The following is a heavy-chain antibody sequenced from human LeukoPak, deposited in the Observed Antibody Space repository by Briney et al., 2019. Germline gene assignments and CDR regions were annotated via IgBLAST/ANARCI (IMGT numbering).Heavy chain of an antibody. CDR2: INHSGST. V-gene: IGHV4-34*01. Sequence: PSETLSLTCAVYGGSFSGYYWSWIRQPPGKGLEWIGEINHSGSTNYNPSLKSRVTISVDTSKNQFSLKLSSVTAADTAVYYCARDSGTTGEVKFDPWGQGTLVTVSS. CDR1: GGSFSGYY. J-gene: IGHJ5*02. D-gene: IGHD3-10*01. CDR3: ARDSGTTGEVKFDP.